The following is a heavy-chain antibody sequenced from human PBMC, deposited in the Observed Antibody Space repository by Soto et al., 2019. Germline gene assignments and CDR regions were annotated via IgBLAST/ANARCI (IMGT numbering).Heavy chain of an antibody. J-gene: IGHJ4*02. CDR2: IGVNVGHI. Sequence: GGSLRLSCVASGFNFNYYTMTWVRQAPGKGLEWVASIGVNVGHIFYADSVKGRVTISRDDSRKTLFLQMNSLKVEDTAVYYCAKWQQLKWGQGTLVTVSS. D-gene: IGHD6-13*01. CDR1: GFNFNYYT. V-gene: IGHV3-21*01. CDR3: AKWQQLK.